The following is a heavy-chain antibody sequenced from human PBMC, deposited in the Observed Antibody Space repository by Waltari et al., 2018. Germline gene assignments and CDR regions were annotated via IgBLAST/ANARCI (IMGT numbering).Heavy chain of an antibody. CDR2: LDQRNGHA. CDR3: HLPGRDIVVMAGTSPPFYPFIDV. J-gene: IGHJ6*03. CDR1: GYTLAGFS. V-gene: IGHV1-24*01. D-gene: IGHD2-15*01. Sequence: QVQVVQSGAEVKKPGASVELSCKVSGYTLAGFSIHWVRRARGKGLEWRGRLDQRNGHAVHAQKLQGIVILTEDSYTPTAHMELSSLRPEDTALYYCHLPGRDIVVMAGTSPPFYPFIDVWGRGPPGTGSS.